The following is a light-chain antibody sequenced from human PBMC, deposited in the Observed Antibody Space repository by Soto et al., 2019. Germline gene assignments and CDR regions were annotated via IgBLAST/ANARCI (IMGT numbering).Light chain of an antibody. V-gene: IGKV1-5*01. Sequence: DIQMTQSPSILSASVGDRVTITCRASQNIGTWLAWYQQKPGRAPKLLIFDVSSLQSGVPSTFSGSGSVTEFTLTISSLQPDDSAPAPCQHCAVYSWTFGQGTKVEIK. CDR1: QNIGTW. CDR3: QHCAVYSWT. J-gene: IGKJ1*01. CDR2: DVS.